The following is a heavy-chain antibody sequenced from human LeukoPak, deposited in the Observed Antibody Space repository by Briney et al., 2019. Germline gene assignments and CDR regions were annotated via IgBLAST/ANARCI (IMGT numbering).Heavy chain of an antibody. CDR3: ARDPGIQLWLDYFDY. D-gene: IGHD5-18*01. V-gene: IGHV3-48*02. J-gene: IGHJ4*02. Sequence: GGSLRLSCAASGFTFSSYSMNWVRQAPGKGLEWVSYISSSSSTIYYADSVKGRFTISRDNAKNSLYLLMNSLRDEDTAVYYCARDPGIQLWLDYFDYWGQGTLVTVSS. CDR1: GFTFSSYS. CDR2: ISSSSSTI.